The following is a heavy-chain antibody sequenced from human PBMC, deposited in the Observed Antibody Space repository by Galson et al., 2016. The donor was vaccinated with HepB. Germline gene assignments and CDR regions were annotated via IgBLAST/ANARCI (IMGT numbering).Heavy chain of an antibody. V-gene: IGHV3-23*01. CDR1: GFTLSNNA. Sequence: SLRLSCAASGFTLSNNAMNWVRQAPGKGLDWVSIITGSGGKTYYADSVQGRFTISRDISKNALCLQMNSLRLEDTAVYYCARESATFITFDHWGQGILVTVSS. D-gene: IGHD5-24*01. J-gene: IGHJ4*02. CDR2: ITGSGGKT. CDR3: ARESATFITFDH.